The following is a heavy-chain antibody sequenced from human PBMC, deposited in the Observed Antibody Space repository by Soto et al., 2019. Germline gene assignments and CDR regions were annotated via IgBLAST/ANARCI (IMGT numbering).Heavy chain of an antibody. CDR3: ARDYSYQRAMDV. CDR2: ISYDGSHK. D-gene: IGHD2-15*01. CDR1: GFTFSNFA. V-gene: IGHV3-30-3*01. J-gene: IGHJ6*02. Sequence: QVQLVESGGGVVQPGRSLRLSCAASGFTFSNFAMYWVRQAPGKGLEWVTVISYDGSHKYYADSVKCRFTISRDNSKNTLYLQMNNLRAEDSAVYFCARDYSYQRAMDVWGQGTTVTVSS.